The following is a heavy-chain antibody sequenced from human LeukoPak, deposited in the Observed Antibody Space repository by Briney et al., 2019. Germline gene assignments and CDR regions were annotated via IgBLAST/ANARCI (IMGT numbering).Heavy chain of an antibody. J-gene: IGHJ4*02. CDR3: ARDGGYYDSSGYYGRAFDY. V-gene: IGHV4-59*01. Sequence: SETLSLTCTVSGGSISSYYWSWIRQPPGKGLEWIGYIYYSGSTNYNPSLKSRVTISVDTSKNQFSLKLSSVTAADTAVYYCARDGGYYDSSGYYGRAFDYWGQGALVTVSS. CDR2: IYYSGST. D-gene: IGHD3-22*01. CDR1: GGSISSYY.